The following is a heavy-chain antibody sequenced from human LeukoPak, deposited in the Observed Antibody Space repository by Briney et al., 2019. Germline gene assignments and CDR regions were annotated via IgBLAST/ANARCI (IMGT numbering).Heavy chain of an antibody. V-gene: IGHV3-21*01. CDR1: GFTVSSNY. CDR3: ARDFGYGDYIY. CDR2: ISSSSSYI. J-gene: IGHJ4*02. D-gene: IGHD4-17*01. Sequence: GGSLRLSCAASGFTVSSNYMSWVRQAPGKGLEWVSSISSSSSYIYYADSVKGRFTISRDNAKNSLYLQMNSLRAEDTAVYYCARDFGYGDYIYWGQGALVSVSS.